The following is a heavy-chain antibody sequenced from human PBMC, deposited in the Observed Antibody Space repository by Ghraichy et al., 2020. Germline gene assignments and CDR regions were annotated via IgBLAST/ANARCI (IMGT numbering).Heavy chain of an antibody. Sequence: GESLNISCKVSGFSLTGYWIAWVRQVPGKGLGWMGFIYPDDSDTRYSPSVQGHVTISADKSITTAYLQWSSLKASDTAMYYCARRTTVGTYWYFDLWGRGTLVTVSS. V-gene: IGHV5-51*01. CDR2: IYPDDSDT. CDR3: ARRTTVGTYWYFDL. J-gene: IGHJ2*01. D-gene: IGHD4-23*01. CDR1: GFSLTGYW.